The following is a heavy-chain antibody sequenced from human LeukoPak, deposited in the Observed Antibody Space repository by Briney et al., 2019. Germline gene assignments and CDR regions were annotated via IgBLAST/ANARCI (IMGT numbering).Heavy chain of an antibody. J-gene: IGHJ4*02. D-gene: IGHD5-18*01. CDR2: IYSGGST. V-gene: IGHV3-53*01. Sequence: GGSLRLSCAASGFTVSSNYMSWVRQAPGKGLEWVSVIYSGGSTYYADSVKGRFTISRDNTKNSLYLHMNSLRAEDTAVYYCARRATTERGYSYGLDYWGQGTLVTVSS. CDR3: ARRATTERGYSYGLDY. CDR1: GFTVSSNY.